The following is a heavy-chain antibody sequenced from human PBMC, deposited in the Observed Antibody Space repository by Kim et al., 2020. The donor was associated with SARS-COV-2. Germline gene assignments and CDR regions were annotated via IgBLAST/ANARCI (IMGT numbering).Heavy chain of an antibody. D-gene: IGHD6-19*01. CDR1: EFTVSTSY. CDR3: ARDTWGYRGGGYVDYYGMVA. Sequence: GGSLRLSCVASEFTVSTSYMTWVRQAPGKGLQCVSTIYADGSTYYADSVKSRFSISRDNSKNTLLLQMNFVRAEETAVYYYARDTWGYRGGGYVDYYGMVAWGQGTTFTLS. V-gene: IGHV3-53*01. J-gene: IGHJ6*02. CDR2: IYADGST.